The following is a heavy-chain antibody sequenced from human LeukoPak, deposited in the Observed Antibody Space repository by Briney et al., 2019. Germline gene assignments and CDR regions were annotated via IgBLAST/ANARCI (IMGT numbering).Heavy chain of an antibody. CDR3: ATGMTRSYYYYYYMDV. CDR2: FDPEDGET. Sequence: ASVKVSCKVSGYTLTELSMHWVRQAPGKGLEWMGGFDPEDGETIYAQKFQGRVTMTEDTSTDTAYMELSSPRSEDTAVYYCATGMTRSYYYYYYMDVWGKGTTVTVSS. V-gene: IGHV1-24*01. CDR1: GYTLTELS. J-gene: IGHJ6*03.